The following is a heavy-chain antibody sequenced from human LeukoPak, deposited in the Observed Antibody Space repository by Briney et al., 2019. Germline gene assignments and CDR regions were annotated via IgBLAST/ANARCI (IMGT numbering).Heavy chain of an antibody. D-gene: IGHD6-19*01. Sequence: SETLSLTCTVSGGSINSYYWSWIRQPPGKGLEGIGYIYYSGSTNYNPSLKSRVTISVDTSKNQFSLKLSSVTAADTAVYYCARYIAVAGTYYFDYWGQGTLVTVSS. J-gene: IGHJ4*02. CDR1: GGSINSYY. V-gene: IGHV4-59*01. CDR3: ARYIAVAGTYYFDY. CDR2: IYYSGST.